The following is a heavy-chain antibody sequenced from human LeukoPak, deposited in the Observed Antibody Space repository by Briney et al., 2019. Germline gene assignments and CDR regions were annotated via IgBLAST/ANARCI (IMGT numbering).Heavy chain of an antibody. CDR1: GGSISSSSYY. J-gene: IGHJ4*02. V-gene: IGHV4-39*01. D-gene: IGHD4-17*01. CDR2: IYYSGST. CDR3: ARLRDDYGDFSHFDY. Sequence: SETLSLTCTVSGGSISSSSYYWGWIRQPPGTGLEWIGSIYYSGSTYYNPSLKSRVTISVDTSKNQFSLKLSSVTAADTAVYYCARLRDDYGDFSHFDYWGQGTLVTVSS.